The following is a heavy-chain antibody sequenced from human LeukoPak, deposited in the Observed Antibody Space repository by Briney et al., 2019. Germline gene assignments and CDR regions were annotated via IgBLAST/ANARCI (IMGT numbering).Heavy chain of an antibody. D-gene: IGHD7-27*01. J-gene: IGHJ6*03. CDR3: AKDLYKSDSGDQDYYYYMDV. Sequence: GGSLRLSCAASGFTFSSYGMHWVRQAPGKGLEWVAFIRYDGSNKYYADSVKGRFTISRDNSKNTLYLQMNSLRAEDTAVYYCAKDLYKSDSGDQDYYYYMDVWGKGTTVTVSS. V-gene: IGHV3-30*02. CDR2: IRYDGSNK. CDR1: GFTFSSYG.